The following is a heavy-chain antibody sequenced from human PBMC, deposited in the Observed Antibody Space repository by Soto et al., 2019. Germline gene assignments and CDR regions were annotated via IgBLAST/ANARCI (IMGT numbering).Heavy chain of an antibody. V-gene: IGHV1-3*01. D-gene: IGHD6-6*01. CDR1: GYTFTSYD. CDR2: MNAGNGNT. J-gene: IGHJ6*02. CDR3: AVDSSSSPYYYYGMDV. Sequence: GASVKVSCKASGYTFTSYDINWVRQATGQRLEWMGWMNAGNGNTSYAQKFQGRVTITRDTSASTAYMELSSLRSEDTAVYYCAVDSSSSPYYYYGMDVWGQGTTVTVSS.